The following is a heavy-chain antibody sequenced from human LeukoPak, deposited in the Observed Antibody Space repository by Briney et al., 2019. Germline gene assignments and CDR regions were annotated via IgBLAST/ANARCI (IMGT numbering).Heavy chain of an antibody. CDR3: ARDHYFDRRRWDWFDP. Sequence: PSETLSLTCTVSGGSISSSDYYWGGIRQPPGKGLEWIGSIYYSGRTYDNPSLKSRVTISVDTSKNQFSLKLSSVTAADTAVYYCARDHYFDRRRWDWFDPWGQGTLVTVSS. J-gene: IGHJ5*02. V-gene: IGHV4-39*07. CDR2: IYYSGRT. D-gene: IGHD3-22*01. CDR1: GGSISSSDYY.